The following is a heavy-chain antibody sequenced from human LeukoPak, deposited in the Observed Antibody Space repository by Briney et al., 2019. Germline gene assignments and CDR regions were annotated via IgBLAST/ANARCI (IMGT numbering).Heavy chain of an antibody. V-gene: IGHV1-18*01. CDR2: ISGYNDNT. Sequence: ASVKVSCKASGYTFTSYGFAWLRQAPGQGLQWIGWISGYNDNTDYAEAFQGRVTMTTSRSTKTAFMELRRLKSDDTAVYYCAKDRVPYTWGGVSANRNAFDVWGQGTMVTVSS. CDR3: AKDRVPYTWGGVSANRNAFDV. D-gene: IGHD3-16*01. CDR1: GYTFTSYG. J-gene: IGHJ3*01.